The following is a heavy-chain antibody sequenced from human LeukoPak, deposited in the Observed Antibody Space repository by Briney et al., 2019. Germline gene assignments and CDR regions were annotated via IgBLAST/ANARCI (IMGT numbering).Heavy chain of an antibody. CDR2: INHSGST. D-gene: IGHD3-3*01. Sequence: SETVSLTCAVYGGSFSGYYWSWIRQPPGKGLEWIGEINHSGSTNYNPSLKSRVTISVDTSKNQFSLKLSSVTAADTAVYYCAIGTIFGVVAAAYWGQGTLVTVSS. CDR3: AIGTIFGVVAAAY. CDR1: GGSFSGYY. V-gene: IGHV4-34*01. J-gene: IGHJ4*02.